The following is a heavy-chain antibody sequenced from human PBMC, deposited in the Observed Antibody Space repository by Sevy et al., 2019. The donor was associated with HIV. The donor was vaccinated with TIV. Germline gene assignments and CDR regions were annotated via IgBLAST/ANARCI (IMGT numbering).Heavy chain of an antibody. CDR3: ARGGGYYISGSL. D-gene: IGHD3-10*01. CDR2: IYYSGST. V-gene: IGHV4-59*01. CDR1: GGSISNSY. J-gene: IGHJ4*02. Sequence: SETLSLTCTVSGGSISNSYWSWNRQPPGKGLEWIGYIYYSGSTNYNPSLKSRVTMSIDTSKNQFSLNLSSVTAADTAVYYCARGGGYYISGSLWGQGTLVTVSS.